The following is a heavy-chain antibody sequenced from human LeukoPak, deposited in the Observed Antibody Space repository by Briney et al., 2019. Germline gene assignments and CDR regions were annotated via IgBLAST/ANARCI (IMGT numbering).Heavy chain of an antibody. CDR3: ARLVSGSYRWDDAFDI. V-gene: IGHV1-2*02. D-gene: IGHD1-26*01. CDR1: GYTFTDYY. J-gene: IGHJ3*02. Sequence: ASVKVSCKTSGYTFTDYYIHWVRQAPAQGLEWMGWINPNSGGTNSAQKFQGRVTMTRDTSISTVYMELSSLRSDDTAVYYCARLVSGSYRWDDAFDIWGQGTMVTVSS. CDR2: INPNSGGT.